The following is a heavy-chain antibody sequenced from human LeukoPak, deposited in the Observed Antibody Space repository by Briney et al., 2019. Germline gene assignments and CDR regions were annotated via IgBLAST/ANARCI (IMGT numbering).Heavy chain of an antibody. CDR3: SRADDSSGYYSGYFDY. V-gene: IGHV3-74*01. CDR2: INSDGSST. CDR1: GFTFSSYW. Sequence: TGGSLRLCCAASGFTFSSYWMHSVRQAPGKGLVWVSRINSDGSSTNYADSVKGRFTISRDNTKNTLYLQMNSLRAEDTAVYYCSRADDSSGYYSGYFDYWGQGTLVTVSS. D-gene: IGHD3-22*01. J-gene: IGHJ4*02.